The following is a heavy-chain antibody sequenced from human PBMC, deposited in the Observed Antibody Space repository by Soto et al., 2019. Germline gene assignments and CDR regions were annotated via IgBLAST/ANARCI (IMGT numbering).Heavy chain of an antibody. CDR1: GYSFTNYW. J-gene: IGHJ4*02. CDR3: ARHSRVTLIRSLDY. Sequence: LKISCKGSGYSFTNYWIGWVRQMPGKGLEWMGIIYPGASEATYSPSFQGQVTISLDKSINTAYLQWSSLKASDTAMYYCARHSRVTLIRSLDYWGQGTLVTVSS. V-gene: IGHV5-51*01. D-gene: IGHD2-21*02. CDR2: IYPGASEA.